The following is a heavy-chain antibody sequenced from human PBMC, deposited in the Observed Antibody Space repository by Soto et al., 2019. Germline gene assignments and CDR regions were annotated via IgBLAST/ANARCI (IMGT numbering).Heavy chain of an antibody. CDR1: GYTFTSCG. Sequence: GASVKVSCKASGYTFTSCGISWVRQAPGQGLEWMGWISAYNGNTNYAQKLQGRVTMTTDTSTSTAYMELRSLRSDDTAVYYCARVPNYDILTGPFDHWGQGTLVTVSS. V-gene: IGHV1-18*01. D-gene: IGHD3-9*01. CDR2: ISAYNGNT. CDR3: ARVPNYDILTGPFDH. J-gene: IGHJ4*02.